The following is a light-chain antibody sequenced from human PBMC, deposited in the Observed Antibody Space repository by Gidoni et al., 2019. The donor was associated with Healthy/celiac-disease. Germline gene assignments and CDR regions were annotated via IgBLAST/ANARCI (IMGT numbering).Light chain of an antibody. CDR1: QSVSSIY. CDR2: GAS. Sequence: DIVLTQSPGTLSLSPGERATLSCRASQSVSSIYLAWSHQKPGHAPRLLIYGASSRATGIPDRVSGRGAGTELTRTNRRLGPEDFAVYYCQQYGSSPYTFGQGTKLEIK. J-gene: IGKJ2*01. CDR3: QQYGSSPYT. V-gene: IGKV3-20*01.